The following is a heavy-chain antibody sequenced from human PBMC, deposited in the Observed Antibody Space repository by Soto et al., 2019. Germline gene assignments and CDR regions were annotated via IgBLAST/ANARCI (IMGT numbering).Heavy chain of an antibody. V-gene: IGHV4-4*02. CDR2: FYYSGST. CDR1: GGSISSSNW. Sequence: QVQLQESGPGLVKPSGTLSLTCAVSGGSISSSNWSRWVRQPPGKGLEWIGEFYYSGSTNHNPSLTGRVNISVHQSKNHFSLKLSSVTAADTAVYYCARAYGSGSYYATSYYYYYGMDVWGQGTTVTVSS. CDR3: ARAYGSGSYYATSYYYYYGMDV. D-gene: IGHD3-10*01. J-gene: IGHJ6*02.